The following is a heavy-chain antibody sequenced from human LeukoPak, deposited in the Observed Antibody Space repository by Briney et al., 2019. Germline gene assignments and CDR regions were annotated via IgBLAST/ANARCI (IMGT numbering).Heavy chain of an antibody. V-gene: IGHV3-20*04. CDR2: INWNGGSI. Sequence: GGSLRLSCAASGFTFDDYGMSWVHQGPGKGLEWVSGINWNGGSIGYADSVKGRFTISRDNAKNSLYLQMNSLRAEATALYYCARDPTEGFEELLSPPDYWGQGTLVTVSS. CDR3: ARDPTEGFEELLSPPDY. CDR1: GFTFDDYG. D-gene: IGHD3-10*01. J-gene: IGHJ4*02.